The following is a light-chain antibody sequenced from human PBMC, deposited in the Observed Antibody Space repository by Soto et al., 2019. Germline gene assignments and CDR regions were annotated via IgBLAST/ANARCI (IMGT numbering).Light chain of an antibody. J-gene: IGKJ1*01. V-gene: IGKV2-28*01. Sequence: DIVMTQSPRSLPVTPGEPACISCRSSRRLLHSNGYNYLDWYLQKPGQSPQLLIYLGSNRASGVPDRFSGSGSGTDFTLKISRVEAEDVGVYYCMQALQTPPTFGQGTKVDNK. CDR1: RRLLHSNGYNY. CDR2: LGS. CDR3: MQALQTPPT.